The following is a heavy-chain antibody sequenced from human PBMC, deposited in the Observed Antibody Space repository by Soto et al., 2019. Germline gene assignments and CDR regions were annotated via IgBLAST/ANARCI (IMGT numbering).Heavy chain of an antibody. D-gene: IGHD5-12*01. Sequence: QVQLVQSGAEVRKPGASVTVSCRSAGDSFNDYYIHWVRHAPGQGFEWMGWINPNGGVTKYAQKFQGCVSMTRDTSIRTGYIQMSRLRSDDTAVSYCARESGGATATLDYDYFYMDVWGTGTTVTVSS. CDR2: INPNGGVT. J-gene: IGHJ6*03. CDR1: GDSFNDYY. V-gene: IGHV1-2*04. CDR3: ARESGGATATLDYDYFYMDV.